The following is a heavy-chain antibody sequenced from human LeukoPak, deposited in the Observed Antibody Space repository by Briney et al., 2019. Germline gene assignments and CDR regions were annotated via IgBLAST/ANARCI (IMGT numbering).Heavy chain of an antibody. D-gene: IGHD3-10*01. V-gene: IGHV3-53*01. CDR3: ARMVWNAFDI. J-gene: IGHJ3*02. CDR1: GFTFGDYS. CDR2: IYSGGST. Sequence: PGGSLRLSCAASGFTFGDYSMTWIRQAPGKGLEWVSVIYSGGSTYYADSVKGRFTISRDNSKNTLYLQMNSLRAEDTAVYYCARMVWNAFDIWGQGTMVTVSS.